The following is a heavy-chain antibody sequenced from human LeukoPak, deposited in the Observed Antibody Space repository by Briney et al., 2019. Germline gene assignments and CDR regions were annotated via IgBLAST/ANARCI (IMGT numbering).Heavy chain of an antibody. CDR3: ARANSSPIAVAGPLDY. V-gene: IGHV3-30*01. CDR1: GFTFSSYA. Sequence: PGGSLRLSCAASGFTFSSYAMHRVRQAPGKGLEWVGVISYDGSNKYYADSVKGRFTISRDNSKNTLYLQMNSLRAEDTAVYYCARANSSPIAVAGPLDYWGQGTLVTVSS. J-gene: IGHJ4*02. D-gene: IGHD6-19*01. CDR2: ISYDGSNK.